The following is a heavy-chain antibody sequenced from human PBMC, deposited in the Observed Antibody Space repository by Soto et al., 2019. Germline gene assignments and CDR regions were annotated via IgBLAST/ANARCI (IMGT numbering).Heavy chain of an antibody. J-gene: IGHJ6*02. CDR3: ARESAVAGPDYYYYYYGMDV. V-gene: IGHV1-3*01. CDR1: GYTFTSYA. Sequence: ASVKVSCKASGYTFTSYAMHWVRQAPGQRLEWMGWINAGNGNTKYSQKFQGRVTITRDTSASTAYMELSSLRSEDTAVYYCARESAVAGPDYYYYYYGMDVWGQRTTVTVSS. D-gene: IGHD6-19*01. CDR2: INAGNGNT.